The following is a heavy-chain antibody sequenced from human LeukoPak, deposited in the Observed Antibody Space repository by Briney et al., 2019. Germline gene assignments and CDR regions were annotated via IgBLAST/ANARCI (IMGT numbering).Heavy chain of an antibody. CDR2: IYYSGST. CDR3: ARDAETYYYDSSGLVPTRYFDY. CDR1: GGSISSSSYY. D-gene: IGHD3-22*01. Sequence: SSETLSLTCTVSGGSISSSSYYWGWIRQPPGKGLEWIGSIYYSGSTYYNPSLKSRVTKSVDTSKNQFSLKLSSVTAADTAGYYCARDAETYYYDSSGLVPTRYFDYWGQGTLVTVSS. V-gene: IGHV4-39*07. J-gene: IGHJ4*02.